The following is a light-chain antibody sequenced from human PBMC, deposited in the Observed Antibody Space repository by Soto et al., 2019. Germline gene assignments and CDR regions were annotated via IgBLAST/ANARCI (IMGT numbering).Light chain of an antibody. Sequence: DIQMTQSPSTLSASVGDRVTITSRASQSISSWLAWYQQKPGKAPKPLIYDASSLESGVPSRFSGSGSGTEFTLTITSLQPDDFATYYCQQYNSYPWTFGQGTKVDIK. CDR2: DAS. J-gene: IGKJ1*01. CDR1: QSISSW. CDR3: QQYNSYPWT. V-gene: IGKV1-5*01.